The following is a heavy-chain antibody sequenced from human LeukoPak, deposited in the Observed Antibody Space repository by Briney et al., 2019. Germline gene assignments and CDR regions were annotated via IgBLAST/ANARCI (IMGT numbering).Heavy chain of an antibody. CDR3: VRGGSSSGYDY. V-gene: IGHV1-18*01. CDR2: ISIYNGNT. J-gene: IGHJ4*02. Sequence: ASVKVSCKASGYTFTSHDISWVRQAPGQGLEWMGWISIYNGNTNYAQKFQGRVTVTTDTSTSTAYMELRSLTSDDTAVYYCVRGGSSSGYDYWGQGTLVTVSS. CDR1: GYTFTSHD. D-gene: IGHD5-18*01.